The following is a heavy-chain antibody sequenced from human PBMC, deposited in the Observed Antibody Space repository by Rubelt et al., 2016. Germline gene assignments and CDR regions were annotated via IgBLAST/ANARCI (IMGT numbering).Heavy chain of an antibody. D-gene: IGHD5-12*01. Sequence: QVPGKGLVWVSRINSDGSSTSYVDSVKGRFTISRDNAKNTLYLQMSSLRAEDTAVYYCARMLRGYDFVGDSWGQGTLVTVSS. CDR2: INSDGSST. CDR3: ARMLRGYDFVGDS. J-gene: IGHJ4*02. V-gene: IGHV3-74*01.